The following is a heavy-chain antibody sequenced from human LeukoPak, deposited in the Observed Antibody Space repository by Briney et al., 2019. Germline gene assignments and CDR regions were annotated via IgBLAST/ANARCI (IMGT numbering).Heavy chain of an antibody. D-gene: IGHD4-17*01. CDR1: GFTFSSYG. J-gene: IGHJ4*02. Sequence: TGGSLRLSCAASGFTFSSYGMHWVRQAPGKGLEWVAVISYDGSNKYYADSVKGRFTISRDNSKNTLYLQMNSLRAEDTAVYYYARGTVTFDYWGQGTLVTVSS. CDR2: ISYDGSNK. V-gene: IGHV3-30*03. CDR3: ARGTVTFDY.